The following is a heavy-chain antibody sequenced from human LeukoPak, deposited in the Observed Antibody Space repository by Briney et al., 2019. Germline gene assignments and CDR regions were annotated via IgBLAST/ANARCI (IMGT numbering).Heavy chain of an antibody. CDR1: GYTFTGYY. D-gene: IGHD6-19*01. J-gene: IGHJ6*02. V-gene: IGHV1-2*02. CDR2: INPNSGGT. CDR3: ARVPEAGPTFYYYGMDV. Sequence: ASVKVSCKASGYTFTGYYMHWVRQAPGQGLEWMGWINPNSGGTNYAQKFQGRVTMTRDTSISTAYMELSRLRSDDTAVYYCARVPEAGPTFYYYGMDVWGQGTTVTVSS.